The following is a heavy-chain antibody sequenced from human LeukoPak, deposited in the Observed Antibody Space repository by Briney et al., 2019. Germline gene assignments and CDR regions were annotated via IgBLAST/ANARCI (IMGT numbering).Heavy chain of an antibody. V-gene: IGHV3-23*01. CDR3: AKVLRPGYCSGGSCHNYYYYGTDV. CDR2: ISGSGGST. CDR1: GFTFSSYA. Sequence: PGGSLRLSCAASGFTFSSYAVSWVRQAPGKGLEWVSAISGSGGSTYYADSVKGRFTISRDNSKNTLYLQMNSLRAEDTAVYYCAKVLRPGYCSGGSCHNYYYYGTDVWGQGTTVTVSS. D-gene: IGHD2-15*01. J-gene: IGHJ6*02.